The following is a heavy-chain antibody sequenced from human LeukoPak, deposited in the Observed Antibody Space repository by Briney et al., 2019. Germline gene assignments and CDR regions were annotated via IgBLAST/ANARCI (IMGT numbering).Heavy chain of an antibody. Sequence: PGESLTLSCAASGFTVSINYMSCVRPAPGEGLEWVSVIFSGGSPDYANSAKGRFTISRDNSENTLHLQMNSLRAEDTPVYYCARIHKTTYCDYWGQGTLVTVSS. V-gene: IGHV3-53*01. D-gene: IGHD4-17*01. CDR3: ARIHKTTYCDY. CDR1: GFTVSINY. CDR2: IFSGGSP. J-gene: IGHJ4*02.